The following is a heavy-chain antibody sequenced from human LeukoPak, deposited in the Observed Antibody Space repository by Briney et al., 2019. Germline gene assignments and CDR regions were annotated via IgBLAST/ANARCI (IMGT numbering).Heavy chain of an antibody. J-gene: IGHJ3*02. CDR1: GGSISSYY. Sequence: PSETLSLTCTVSGGSISSYYWSWIRQPAGKGLEWIGRIYTSGSTNYNPSLKSRVTMSVDTSKNQFSLKLSPVTAADTAVYYCARDLLAGKNALNIGAKGQWSPSLQ. V-gene: IGHV4-4*07. CDR2: IYTSGST. D-gene: IGHD3-9*01. CDR3: ARDLLAGKNALNI.